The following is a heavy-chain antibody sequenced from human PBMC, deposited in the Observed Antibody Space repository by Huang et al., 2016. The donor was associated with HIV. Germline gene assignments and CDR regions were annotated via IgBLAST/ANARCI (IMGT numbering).Heavy chain of an antibody. J-gene: IGHJ4*02. CDR1: GSPFTDSN. V-gene: IGHV1-2*02. CDR2: INPKRGGT. Sequence: QVQLVQSGAEVKNPGASVRVSCKASGSPFTDSNIHWVRQAPGQGLGWMRWINPKRGGTIYAQRFQGRITMTRDTTISTVHMDLRRIQSDDTAMYFCAKDWSFGSSTSPADWGQGTLVTVSS. CDR3: AKDWSFGSSTSPAD. D-gene: IGHD6-6*01.